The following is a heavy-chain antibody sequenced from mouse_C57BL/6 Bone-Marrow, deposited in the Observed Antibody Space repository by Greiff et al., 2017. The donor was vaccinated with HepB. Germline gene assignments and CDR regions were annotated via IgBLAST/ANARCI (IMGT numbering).Heavy chain of an antibody. Sequence: EVQGVESGEGLVKPGGSLKLSCAASGFTFSSYAMSWVRQTPEKRLEWVAYISSGGDYIYYADTVKGRFTISRDNARNTLYLQMSSLKSEDTAMYYCTRPYDYEAWFAYWGQGTLVTVSA. D-gene: IGHD2-4*01. J-gene: IGHJ3*01. CDR2: ISSGGDYI. V-gene: IGHV5-9-1*02. CDR3: TRPYDYEAWFAY. CDR1: GFTFSSYA.